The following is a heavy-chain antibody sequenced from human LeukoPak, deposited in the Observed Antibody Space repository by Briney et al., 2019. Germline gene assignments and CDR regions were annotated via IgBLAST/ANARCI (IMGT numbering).Heavy chain of an antibody. D-gene: IGHD3-9*01. J-gene: IGHJ4*02. CDR3: ARDRTERLRYFDWSKRGYFDY. CDR2: IIPIFGTA. CDR1: GDTFSSHA. Sequence: GASVKVSCKASGDTFSSHATSWVRQAPGQGLEWMGGIIPIFGTANYAQKFQGRVTITADESTSTAYMELSSLRSEDTAVYYCARDRTERLRYFDWSKRGYFDYWGQGTLVTVSS. V-gene: IGHV1-69*13.